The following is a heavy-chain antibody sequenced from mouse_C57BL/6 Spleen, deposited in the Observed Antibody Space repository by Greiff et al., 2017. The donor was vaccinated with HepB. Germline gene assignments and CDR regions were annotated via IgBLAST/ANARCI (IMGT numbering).Heavy chain of an antibody. CDR3: ARGMVTTSAMDY. Sequence: QVQLQQPGTELVKPGASVKLSCKASGYTFTSYWMHWVKQRPGQGLEWIGNINPSKGGTNYNEKFKSKATLTVDKSSSTAYMQLSSLTAEDSAVYYCARGMVTTSAMDYWGQGTSVTVAS. CDR2: INPSKGGT. J-gene: IGHJ4*01. CDR1: GYTFTSYW. D-gene: IGHD2-2*01. V-gene: IGHV1-53*01.